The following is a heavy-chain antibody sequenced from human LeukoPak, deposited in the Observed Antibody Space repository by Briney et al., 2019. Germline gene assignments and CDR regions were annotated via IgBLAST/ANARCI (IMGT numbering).Heavy chain of an antibody. CDR2: IYYSGST. CDR1: GGSISSHY. Sequence: SETLSLTCSISGGSISSHYWNWIRQPPGKGLEWIGYIYYSGSTNYNPSLKSRVTISVDTSKNQFSLKLSSVTAADTAVYYCAIVGYYDSTDAFDIWGQGTMVTVSS. J-gene: IGHJ3*02. D-gene: IGHD3-22*01. CDR3: AIVGYYDSTDAFDI. V-gene: IGHV4-59*11.